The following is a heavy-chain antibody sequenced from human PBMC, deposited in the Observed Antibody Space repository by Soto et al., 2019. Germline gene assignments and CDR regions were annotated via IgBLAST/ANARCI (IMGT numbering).Heavy chain of an antibody. CDR1: GFTLRTYP. CDR2: LSFDGKVK. Sequence: QVRLVESGGGVVQPGGSLRLSCAASGFTLRTYPMHWLRQTPGKGLVWLTVLSFDGKVKHYADSVGGRFTISRDISENTLYLQMNSLRGEDTAVYYCARDPLRGSPDYFDRWGQGTLVTVSS. V-gene: IGHV3-30*04. CDR3: ARDPLRGSPDYFDR. D-gene: IGHD1-1*01. J-gene: IGHJ4*02.